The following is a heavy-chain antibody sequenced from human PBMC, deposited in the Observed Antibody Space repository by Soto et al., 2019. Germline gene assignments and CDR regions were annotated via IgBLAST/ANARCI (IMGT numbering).Heavy chain of an antibody. CDR2: ISASGGST. Sequence: WGSLRLSCAVSGFTFSNYPMTWVRQAPGKGLEWVSSISASGGSTYYPDSVKGRFTISRDNSKNTLYLQMNSLRVDDTAVYYRAKEHRDIEADTSSIFDSWGQGTLVTVSS. V-gene: IGHV3-23*01. CDR3: AKEHRDIEADTSSIFDS. D-gene: IGHD2-2*01. CDR1: GFTFSNYP. J-gene: IGHJ4*02.